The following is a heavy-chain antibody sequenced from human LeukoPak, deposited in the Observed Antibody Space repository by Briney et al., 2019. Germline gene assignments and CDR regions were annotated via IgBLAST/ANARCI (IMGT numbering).Heavy chain of an antibody. CDR2: ISSSSSYI. Sequence: GGFLRLSCAASGFTFSSYSMNWVRQAPGKGLEWVSSISSSSSYIYYADSVKGRSTISSDNAKNSLYLQMNSLRAEDTAVYYCARLRYCGGDCYLAAFDYWGQGTLVTVSS. CDR3: ARLRYCGGDCYLAAFDY. V-gene: IGHV3-21*01. J-gene: IGHJ4*02. CDR1: GFTFSSYS. D-gene: IGHD2-21*02.